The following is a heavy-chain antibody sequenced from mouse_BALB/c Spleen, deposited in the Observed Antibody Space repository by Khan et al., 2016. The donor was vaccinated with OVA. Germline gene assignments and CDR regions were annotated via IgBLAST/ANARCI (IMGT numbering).Heavy chain of an antibody. CDR2: IYYSGTV. Sequence: VQLKESGPGLVKPSQTVSLTCTVTGISITSGNYRWSWIRQFPGNKLEWIGNIYYSGTVTYNPSLTSRTTITRDTSKNQLFLEMNSLTAEDTATYYVARDYGSLYWFFDVWGAGTTVTVSS. CDR1: GISITSGNYR. J-gene: IGHJ1*01. CDR3: ARDYGSLYWFFDV. D-gene: IGHD1-1*01. V-gene: IGHV3-5*02.